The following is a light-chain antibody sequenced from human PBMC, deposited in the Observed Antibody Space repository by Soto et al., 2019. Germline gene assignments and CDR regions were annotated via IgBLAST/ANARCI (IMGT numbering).Light chain of an antibody. Sequence: DIQMTQSPSSLSASVGDRVTITCRASQGISNYLAWYQQKPGKVPKLLIYAASTLQSGVPSRFSGSGSWTDLTLIISSLQPEDVATYYCQKYNSAPRTFGQETKVEIK. CDR2: AAS. V-gene: IGKV1-27*01. CDR3: QKYNSAPRT. CDR1: QGISNY. J-gene: IGKJ1*01.